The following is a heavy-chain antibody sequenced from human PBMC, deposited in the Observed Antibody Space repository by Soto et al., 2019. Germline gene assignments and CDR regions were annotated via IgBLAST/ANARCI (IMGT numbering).Heavy chain of an antibody. Sequence: PGGSLRLSCAASGFTFNTFAMNWVRQAPGKGLEWVASISGSGGTTYYADSVKGRFTISRDTSKNTLYLQMNSLSAEDTVVYYCAKGFIVVVTAIRPDDSFGVWRQGTMVTVSS. V-gene: IGHV3-23*01. D-gene: IGHD2-21*02. CDR2: ISGSGGTT. CDR3: AKGFIVVVTAIRPDDSFGV. J-gene: IGHJ3*01. CDR1: GFTFNTFA.